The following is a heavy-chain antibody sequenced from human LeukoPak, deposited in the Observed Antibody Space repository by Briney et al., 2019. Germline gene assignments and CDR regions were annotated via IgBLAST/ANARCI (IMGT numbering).Heavy chain of an antibody. CDR1: GGSISNSGYF. CDR2: IHYSGDT. Sequence: SETLSLTCTVSGGSISNSGYFWGWIRQPPGEALEWIASIHYSGDTLYNPSLKSRVTISVDTSKNQFSLKLSSVTAADTAVYYCARHTSYSSGWHLDSWGQGTLVTVSS. J-gene: IGHJ4*02. V-gene: IGHV4-39*01. D-gene: IGHD6-19*01. CDR3: ARHTSYSSGWHLDS.